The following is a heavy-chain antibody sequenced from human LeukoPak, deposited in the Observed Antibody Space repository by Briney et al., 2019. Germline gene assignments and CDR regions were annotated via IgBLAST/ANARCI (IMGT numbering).Heavy chain of an antibody. J-gene: IGHJ4*02. Sequence: PGGSLRLSCAASGFTFSSYWMSWVRQAPGKGLEWVANIKQDGSEKYYVDSVKGRFTISRDNAKNSLYLQMNSLRAEDTAVYYCARSQVGFGESEGYFDYWGEGTLVSVSS. D-gene: IGHD3-10*01. CDR1: GFTFSSYW. CDR2: IKQDGSEK. V-gene: IGHV3-7*01. CDR3: ARSQVGFGESEGYFDY.